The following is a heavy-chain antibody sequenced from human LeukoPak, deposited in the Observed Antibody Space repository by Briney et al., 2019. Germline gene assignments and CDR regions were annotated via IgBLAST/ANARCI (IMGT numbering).Heavy chain of an antibody. D-gene: IGHD4-17*01. Sequence: GGSLRLSCAGSGYSVSNYYMSWVRQAPGKGLEWVSLIRDSGETFYADSVKGRFTISRDNSKNTMYLQMNRLRVEDTAVYFCARDRAVTQDWVEFDPWGQGTLVTVSS. CDR1: GYSVSNYY. CDR2: IRDSGET. V-gene: IGHV3-66*03. CDR3: ARDRAVTQDWVEFDP. J-gene: IGHJ5*02.